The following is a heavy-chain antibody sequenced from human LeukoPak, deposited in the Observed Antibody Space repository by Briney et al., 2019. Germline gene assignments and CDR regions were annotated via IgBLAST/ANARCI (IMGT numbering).Heavy chain of an antibody. V-gene: IGHV3-30*04. CDR3: ARDYGGSSPFDY. CDR2: ILENGSNQ. J-gene: IGHJ4*02. CDR1: GFTFSNYI. D-gene: IGHD4-23*01. Sequence: PGGSLRLSCAASGFTFSNYIMHWVRQAPGKGLDWVAVILENGSNQYYADSVKGRFTISRDNSKNTLFLQMNSLRGEDTAMYYCARDYGGSSPFDYWGQGTLVTVSS.